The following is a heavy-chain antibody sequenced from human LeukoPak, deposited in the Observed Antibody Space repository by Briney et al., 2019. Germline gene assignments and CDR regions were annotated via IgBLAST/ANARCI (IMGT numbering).Heavy chain of an antibody. D-gene: IGHD5-24*01. V-gene: IGHV3-23*01. CDR3: ALGRMAWGAFDI. Sequence: GASVKVSCKASGYTFSSSAMSWVRQAPGKGLEWVSAISGSGGNTYSADSVKGRFTISRDNSKNTLYLEMNSLRAEDTAVYYCALGRMAWGAFDIWGQGTMVTVSS. CDR2: ISGSGGNT. CDR1: GYTFSSSA. J-gene: IGHJ3*02.